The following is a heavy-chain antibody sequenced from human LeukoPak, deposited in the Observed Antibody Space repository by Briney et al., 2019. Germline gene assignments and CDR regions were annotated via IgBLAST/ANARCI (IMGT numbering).Heavy chain of an antibody. V-gene: IGHV4-59*01. CDR3: ARSYSTITMVRGFDP. J-gene: IGHJ5*02. CDR1: GGSISSYY. CDR2: IYYSGST. Sequence: SETLPLTCTVSGGSISSYYWSWIRQPPGKGLEWIGYIYYSGSTNYNPSLKSRVTISVDTSKNQFSLKLSSVTAADTAVYYCARSYSTITMVRGFDPWGQGTLVTVSS. D-gene: IGHD3-10*01.